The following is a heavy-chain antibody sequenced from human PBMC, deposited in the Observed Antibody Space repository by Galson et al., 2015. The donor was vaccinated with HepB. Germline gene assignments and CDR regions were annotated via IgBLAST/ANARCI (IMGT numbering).Heavy chain of an antibody. D-gene: IGHD4/OR15-4a*01. CDR3: ARSSNIVSNYFDP. V-gene: IGHV1-2*06. CDR2: INPNSGAT. Sequence: SVKVSCKASGYTFTGYSMHWVRQAPGQGPEWMGRINPNSGATNYTQRFQGRVTMTRDTSISTAYMELSRLRSDDTAVYYCARSSNIVSNYFDPWGQGTLVTVSS. CDR1: GYTFTGYS. J-gene: IGHJ5*02.